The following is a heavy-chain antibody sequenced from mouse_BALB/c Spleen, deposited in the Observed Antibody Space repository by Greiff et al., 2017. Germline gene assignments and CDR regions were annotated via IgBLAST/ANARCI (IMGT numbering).Heavy chain of an antibody. CDR2: INPYNDGT. Sequence: EVKLQESGPELVKPGASVKMSCKASGYTFTSYVMHWVKQKPGQGLEWIGYINPYNDGTKYNEKFKGKATLTSDKSSSTAYMELSSLTSEDSAVYYCAMYYFYFDVWGAGTTVTVSS. V-gene: IGHV1-14*01. D-gene: IGHD1-1*01. CDR1: GYTFTSYV. J-gene: IGHJ1*01. CDR3: AMYYFYFDV.